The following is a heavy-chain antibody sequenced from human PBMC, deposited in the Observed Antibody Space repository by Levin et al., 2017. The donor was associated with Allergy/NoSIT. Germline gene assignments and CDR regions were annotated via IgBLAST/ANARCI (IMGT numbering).Heavy chain of an antibody. CDR2: ISRDGSDT. Sequence: LSLTCVASGFTFSSSWMHWVRQVPGKGLVWVSRISRDGSDTTYADSVKGRFTISRDNAKNTLYLQMNSLRAEDTSIYFCVRPGPPNIGEAYAMDVWGQGTTVTVSS. V-gene: IGHV3-74*01. CDR1: GFTFSSSW. CDR3: VRPGPPNIGEAYAMDV. D-gene: IGHD6-13*01. J-gene: IGHJ6*02.